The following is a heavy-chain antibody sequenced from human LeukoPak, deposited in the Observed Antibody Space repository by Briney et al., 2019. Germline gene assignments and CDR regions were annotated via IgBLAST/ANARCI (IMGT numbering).Heavy chain of an antibody. Sequence: SETLSLTCTVSGGSVSSGGYYWSWIRQPPGKGLEWIGYNHDSGSTNYSPALKSRVTISADTSKNQFSLKLSSVTAADTAVYYCARGGMAAQLYSSSWSPPLYYYYGMDVWGQGTTVTVSS. CDR1: GGSVSSGGYY. D-gene: IGHD6-13*01. V-gene: IGHV4-61*08. J-gene: IGHJ6*02. CDR2: NHDSGST. CDR3: ARGGMAAQLYSSSWSPPLYYYYGMDV.